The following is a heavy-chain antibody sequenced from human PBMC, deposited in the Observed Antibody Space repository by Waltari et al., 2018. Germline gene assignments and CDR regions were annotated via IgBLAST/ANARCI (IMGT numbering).Heavy chain of an antibody. J-gene: IGHJ3*01. CDR1: GFVFGDYY. CDR2: ISTGCSTI. V-gene: IGHV3-11*04. D-gene: IGHD1-26*01. Sequence: QVQLVESGGGLVKPGGSLRLSCAASGFVFGDYYMSWFRQAPGKGLEWISYISTGCSTIYYADSVKGRFSISRDDAKNSLYLQMNSLRAEDTAVYYCARPLSGTYWLYAFDVWGQGTTVTVSS. CDR3: ARPLSGTYWLYAFDV.